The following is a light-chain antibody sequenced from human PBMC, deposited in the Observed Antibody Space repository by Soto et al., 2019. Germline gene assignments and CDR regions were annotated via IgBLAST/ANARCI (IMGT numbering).Light chain of an antibody. CDR3: SSYAGSYSYV. CDR2: EVS. V-gene: IGLV2-8*01. Sequence: QSVLTQPPSASGSPGQSVTISCTGTSTDVGGYNYVSWYQQYPGKAPKLMIYEVSKRPSGVPDRFSGSKSGNTASLTVSGLQAEDEADYYCSSYAGSYSYVFGTGTKLTVL. CDR1: STDVGGYNY. J-gene: IGLJ1*01.